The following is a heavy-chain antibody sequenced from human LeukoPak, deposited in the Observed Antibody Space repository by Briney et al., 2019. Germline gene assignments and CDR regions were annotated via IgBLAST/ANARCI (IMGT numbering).Heavy chain of an antibody. V-gene: IGHV3-7*01. CDR3: ARSVAVVVAAFFDY. CDR2: IKQDGSEK. CDR1: GFTFSNYW. D-gene: IGHD2-15*01. Sequence: GGSLRLSCAASGFTFSNYWMSWVRQAPGKGLEWVANIKQDGSEKYFVDSVKGRFAISRDNAKNSLYLQMNSLRAEDTAVYYCARSVAVVVAAFFDYWGQGTLVTVSS. J-gene: IGHJ4*02.